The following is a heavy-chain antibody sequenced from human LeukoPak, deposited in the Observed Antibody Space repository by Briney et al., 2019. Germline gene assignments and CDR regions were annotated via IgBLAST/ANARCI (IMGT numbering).Heavy chain of an antibody. CDR2: INHSGST. D-gene: IGHD3-10*01. V-gene: IGHV4-34*01. Sequence: SETLSLTCAVYGGSFSGYYWSWIRQPPGKGLEWIGEINHSGSTNYNPSLKSRVTISVDTSKNQFSLKLSSVTAADTAVYYCARIGGVTEFDYWAREPWSPSPQ. CDR3: ARIGGVTEFDY. J-gene: IGHJ4*02. CDR1: GGSFSGYY.